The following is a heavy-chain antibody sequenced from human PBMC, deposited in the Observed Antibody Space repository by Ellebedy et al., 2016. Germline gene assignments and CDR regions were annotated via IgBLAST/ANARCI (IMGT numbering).Heavy chain of an antibody. Sequence: SETLSLTCTVSGGSISTYYWGWIRQPPGKGLEWIGSIYYSGNTYYNPSLKSRVTISVDTSKNQFSLNLSSVTAADTAVYYCARHTIVVEPAALVYNWFDPWGQGTLVTVSS. V-gene: IGHV4-39*01. CDR3: ARHTIVVEPAALVYNWFDP. CDR2: IYYSGNT. D-gene: IGHD2-2*01. CDR1: GGSISTYY. J-gene: IGHJ5*02.